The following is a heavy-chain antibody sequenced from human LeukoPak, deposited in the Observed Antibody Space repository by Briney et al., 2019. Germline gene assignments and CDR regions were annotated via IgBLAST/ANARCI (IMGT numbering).Heavy chain of an antibody. D-gene: IGHD4/OR15-4a*01. J-gene: IGHJ2*01. Sequence: GGSLRLSCAASGFTFSSYAMNWVRQAPGKGLEYVSAISSNGGSTYYANSVKGRFTISRDNSKNTLDLQMNSLRVEDTAVYYCAKVTMVGWYFDLWGRGTLVTVSS. CDR3: AKVTMVGWYFDL. CDR1: GFTFSSYA. CDR2: ISSNGGST. V-gene: IGHV3-64*01.